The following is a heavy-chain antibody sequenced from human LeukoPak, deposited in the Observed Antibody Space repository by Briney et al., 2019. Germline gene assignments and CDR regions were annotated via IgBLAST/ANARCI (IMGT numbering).Heavy chain of an antibody. CDR3: ARELGSFDI. V-gene: IGHV6-1*01. Sequence: SPQTLSLTCAISGDSVSSNSVAWNWIRQSPSRGLEWLGRTYYRSKWYNAYAVSVKSRITINPDTSKNQFSLQLNSVAPEDTAVYYCARELGSFDIWGQGTKVTVSS. CDR2: TYYRSKWYN. J-gene: IGHJ3*02. CDR1: GDSVSSNSVA. D-gene: IGHD3-3*02.